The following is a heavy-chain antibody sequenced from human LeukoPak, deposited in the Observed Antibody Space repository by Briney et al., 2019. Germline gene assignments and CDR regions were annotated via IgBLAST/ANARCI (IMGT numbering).Heavy chain of an antibody. Sequence: GGSLRLSCAASGFTFSDYYMSWIRQAPGKGLEWVSYISSSSSYTNYADSVKGRFTISRDNAKNSLYLQMNSLRADDTAVYYCSRNPFQEWELKTLDYWGQGTLVTVSS. D-gene: IGHD1-26*01. J-gene: IGHJ4*02. CDR1: GFTFSDYY. V-gene: IGHV3-11*06. CDR2: ISSSSSYT. CDR3: SRNPFQEWELKTLDY.